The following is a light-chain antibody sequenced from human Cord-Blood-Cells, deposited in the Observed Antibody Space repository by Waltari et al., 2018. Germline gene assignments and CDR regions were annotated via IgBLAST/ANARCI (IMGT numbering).Light chain of an antibody. CDR1: QSVSSY. J-gene: IGKJ4*01. CDR3: QQRSNWPPAT. CDR2: DAA. Sequence: IVWTQSPATLSLSPGERATLSCRDSQSVSSYLAWYQQKPGQAPRLLIYDAANRATGITARFSGSGSGTDFTLTISSLEPEGFAVYYCQQRSNWPPATFGGGTKVELK. V-gene: IGKV3-11*01.